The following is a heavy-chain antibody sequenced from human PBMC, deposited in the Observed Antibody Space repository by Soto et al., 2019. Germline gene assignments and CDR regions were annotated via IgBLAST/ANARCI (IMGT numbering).Heavy chain of an antibody. Sequence: ASVKVSCKASGYTFTGYYMHWVRQAPGQGLEWMGWINPNSGGTNYAQKFQGWVTMTRDTSISTAYMELSRLRSDDTAVYYCARDRAGAGSVVVNCFDPWGQGTPVTVSX. D-gene: IGHD6-19*01. CDR2: INPNSGGT. CDR1: GYTFTGYY. J-gene: IGHJ5*02. V-gene: IGHV1-2*04. CDR3: ARDRAGAGSVVVNCFDP.